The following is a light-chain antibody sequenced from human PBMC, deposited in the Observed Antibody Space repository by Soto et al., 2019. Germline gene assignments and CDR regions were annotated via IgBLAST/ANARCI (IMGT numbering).Light chain of an antibody. J-gene: IGLJ2*01. CDR3: NSYTRSATLV. CDR1: SSDVGGYNY. Sequence: QSALTQPASVSGSPGQSITISCTGTSSDVGGYNYVSWYQQHPGKAPKLVIYEVNNRPSGVSDRFSGSKSGNTASLTISGLQTEDEADYYCNSYTRSATLVFGGGTKLTVL. CDR2: EVN. V-gene: IGLV2-14*01.